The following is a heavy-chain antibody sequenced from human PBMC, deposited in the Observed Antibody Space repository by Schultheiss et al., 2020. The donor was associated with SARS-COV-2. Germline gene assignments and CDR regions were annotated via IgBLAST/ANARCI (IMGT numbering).Heavy chain of an antibody. CDR3: ASVSMSVAPRDYYYYYGMDV. Sequence: ASVKVSCKASGYTFTSYDINWVRQATGQGLEWMGWMNPNSGNTGYAQKFQGRVTMTTDTSTSTAYMELRSLRSDDTAVYYCASVSMSVAPRDYYYYYGMDVWGQGTTVTVSS. CDR1: GYTFTSYD. CDR2: MNPNSGNT. D-gene: IGHD3-22*01. J-gene: IGHJ6*02. V-gene: IGHV1-8*01.